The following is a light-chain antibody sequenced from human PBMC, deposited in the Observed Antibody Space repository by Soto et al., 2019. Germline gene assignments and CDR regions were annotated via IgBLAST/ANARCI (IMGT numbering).Light chain of an antibody. CDR2: EVN. V-gene: IGLV2-8*01. J-gene: IGLJ2*01. CDR1: SSDVGGYNY. CDR3: SSYAGSNVV. Sequence: QSVLTQPPSASGSLGQSVTIYCTGTSSDVGGYNYVSWYQQHPGKAPKLMIYEVNERPSGVPDRFSGSKSGNTASLTVSGLQAEDEADYYCSSYAGSNVVFGGGTKLTVL.